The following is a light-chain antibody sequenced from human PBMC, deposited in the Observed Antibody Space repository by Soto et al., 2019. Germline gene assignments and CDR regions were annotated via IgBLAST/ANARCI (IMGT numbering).Light chain of an antibody. Sequence: QSALTQPASVSGSPGQSITISCSGTSSDVGDNNYVSWYQQHPGKAPKLMIYDVTHRPSSISNRFSGSKSGNTASLTISGLHAEDEAAYYCSSYTSSSTLYVFGTGTKLTVL. CDR1: SSDVGDNNY. V-gene: IGLV2-14*01. J-gene: IGLJ1*01. CDR2: DVT. CDR3: SSYTSSSTLYV.